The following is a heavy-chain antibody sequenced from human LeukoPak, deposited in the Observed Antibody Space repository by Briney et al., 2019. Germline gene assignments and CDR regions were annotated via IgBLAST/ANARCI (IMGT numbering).Heavy chain of an antibody. Sequence: PGGSLRLSCAASGFTFSAYGMSWFRQAPGKGLEWVSAITYSSGNTYYADSVKGRFTISRDNSKNTLYLQMDSLGAEDTALYYCGKDGTGCGGDCYSDYWGQGTLVTVSS. J-gene: IGHJ4*02. CDR3: GKDGTGCGGDCYSDY. V-gene: IGHV3-23*01. D-gene: IGHD2-21*02. CDR2: ITYSSGNT. CDR1: GFTFSAYG.